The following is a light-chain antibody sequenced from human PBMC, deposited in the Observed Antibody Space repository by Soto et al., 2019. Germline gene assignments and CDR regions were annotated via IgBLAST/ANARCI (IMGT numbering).Light chain of an antibody. CDR1: SGSIASNY. V-gene: IGLV6-57*04. J-gene: IGLJ2*01. Sequence: NFMLTQPHSVSESPGKTVTISCTRSSGSIASNYVQWYQQRPGSAPTTVIYEDNQRPSGVPDRFSGSIDSSSNSASLTISGLKTEDEADYYCQSYDSSNHGVFGGGTKVT. CDR3: QSYDSSNHGV. CDR2: EDN.